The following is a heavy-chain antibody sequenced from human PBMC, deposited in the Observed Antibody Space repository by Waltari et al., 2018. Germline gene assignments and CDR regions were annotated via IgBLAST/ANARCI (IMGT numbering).Heavy chain of an antibody. Sequence: QVQLVQSGAEVKKPGSSVKVSCKASGGTFSSYAISWVRQAPGQGLEWMGGTSPIFGTANYAQKSQSRGTITADESTSTAYMGLSSLRSEDTAVYYCARTHCSGGSCYGVPFDYWGQGTLVTVSS. D-gene: IGHD2-15*01. CDR1: GGTFSSYA. J-gene: IGHJ4*02. CDR2: TSPIFGTA. V-gene: IGHV1-69*13. CDR3: ARTHCSGGSCYGVPFDY.